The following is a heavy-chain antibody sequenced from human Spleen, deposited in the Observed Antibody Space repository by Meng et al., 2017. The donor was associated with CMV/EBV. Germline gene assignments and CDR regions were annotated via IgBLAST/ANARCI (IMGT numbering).Heavy chain of an antibody. CDR3: AREQWLVYYFDY. J-gene: IGHJ4*02. Sequence: CQAAGYTFTGYYVRWVRQAPGQGLEWMGWIAPNSGNTNYAQNFRGRVTMTRDTSITTAYMELSSLRSDDTAVYFCAREQWLVYYFDYWGQGTLVTVSS. D-gene: IGHD6-19*01. CDR2: IAPNSGNT. V-gene: IGHV1-2*02. CDR1: GYTFTGYY.